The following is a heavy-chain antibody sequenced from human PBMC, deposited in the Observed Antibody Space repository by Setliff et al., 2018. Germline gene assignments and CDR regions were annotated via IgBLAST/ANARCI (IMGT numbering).Heavy chain of an antibody. Sequence: SETLSLTCAVYGGSFSGYYWSWIRQPPGKGLEWIGEINHSGSTNYNPSLKSRVTISVDTSKNQFSLKLSSVTAAGTALYYCTVYNTGSSKDHYWGQGTPVTVSS. CDR3: TVYNTGSSKDHY. CDR1: GGSFSGYY. D-gene: IGHD2-8*02. CDR2: INHSGST. V-gene: IGHV4-34*01. J-gene: IGHJ4*02.